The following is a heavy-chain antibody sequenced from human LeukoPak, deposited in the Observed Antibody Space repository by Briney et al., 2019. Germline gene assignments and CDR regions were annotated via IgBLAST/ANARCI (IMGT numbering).Heavy chain of an antibody. CDR1: GLTFSSYA. CDR2: ISGSGGST. V-gene: IGHV3-23*01. CDR3: AKHMVRGVIQDAFDI. Sequence: GGSLRLSCAASGLTFSSYAMSWVRQAPGKGLEWVSGISGSGGSTYYADSVKGRFTISRDNSKNTLYLQMNSLRAEDTAVYYCAKHMVRGVIQDAFDIWGQGTMVTVSS. J-gene: IGHJ3*02. D-gene: IGHD3-10*01.